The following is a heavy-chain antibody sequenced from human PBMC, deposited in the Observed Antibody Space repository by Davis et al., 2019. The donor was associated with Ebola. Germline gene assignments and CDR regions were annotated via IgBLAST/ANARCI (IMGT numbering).Heavy chain of an antibody. Sequence: AASVKVSCKASGYTFTGYYMHWVRQAPGQGLEWMGRINPNSGGTNYAQKFQGRVTLTIDTSINTAYMELDRLRSDDTAVYYCARGHTYGRWDDWFDPWGQGTLVTVSS. D-gene: IGHD1-26*01. CDR1: GYTFTGYY. V-gene: IGHV1-2*06. J-gene: IGHJ5*02. CDR3: ARGHTYGRWDDWFDP. CDR2: INPNSGGT.